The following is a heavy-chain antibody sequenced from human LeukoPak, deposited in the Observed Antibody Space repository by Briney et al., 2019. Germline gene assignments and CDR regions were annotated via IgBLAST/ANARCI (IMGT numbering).Heavy chain of an antibody. D-gene: IGHD3-9*01. CDR1: GFTFSDYY. J-gene: IGHJ4*02. V-gene: IGHV3-11*06. CDR3: ARAFTISPDY. Sequence: GGSLRLSCAASGFTFSDYYMTWIRQAPGKGLEWVSYISSSSSYTNYADSVKGRFTISRDNAKNSLYLQMNSLRAEDTAVYYCARAFTISPDYWGQGTLVTVSS. CDR2: ISSSSSYT.